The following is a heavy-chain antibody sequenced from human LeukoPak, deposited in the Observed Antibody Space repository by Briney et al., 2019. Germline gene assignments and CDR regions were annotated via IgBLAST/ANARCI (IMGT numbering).Heavy chain of an antibody. J-gene: IGHJ6*03. CDR1: GYTFTGYY. D-gene: IGHD3-3*01. Sequence: GASVKVSCKASGYTFTGYYMHWVRQAPGQGLEWMGWINPNSGDTNYAQKFQGRVTMTRDTSISTAYMELSRLRSDDTAVYYCARGSGNYDSWSGRAYYYYMDVWGKGTTVTVSS. V-gene: IGHV1-2*02. CDR3: ARGSGNYDSWSGRAYYYYMDV. CDR2: INPNSGDT.